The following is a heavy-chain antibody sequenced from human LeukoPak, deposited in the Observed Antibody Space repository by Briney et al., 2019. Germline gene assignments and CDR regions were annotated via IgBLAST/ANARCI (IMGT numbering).Heavy chain of an antibody. V-gene: IGHV3-48*02. J-gene: IGHJ4*02. CDR1: GFTFSSFW. CDR2: IDRRCNVV. Sequence: GGSLRLSCAASGFTFSSFWMTWVRQAPGRGLEWVSYIDRRCNVVHYSDSVRGRFTISRDNGKGSLYLQMNSLRDEDTAIYYCARYGSGSNLKDPFDYWGQGTLVTVSA. D-gene: IGHD3-10*01. CDR3: ARYGSGSNLKDPFDY.